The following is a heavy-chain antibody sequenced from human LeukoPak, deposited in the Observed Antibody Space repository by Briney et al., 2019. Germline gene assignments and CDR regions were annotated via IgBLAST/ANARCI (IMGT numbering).Heavy chain of an antibody. CDR2: ISSSGSYI. CDR3: AREIFWSGYYSNLHFDY. V-gene: IGHV3-21*01. Sequence: GGSLRLSCVASEFTFSSYMNWVRQAPGKGLEWVSSISSSGSYIYYADAVKGRFTISRDNAKNSLYLQMNSLRAEDTAVYYCAREIFWSGYYSNLHFDYWGRGTQVTVSS. D-gene: IGHD3-3*01. CDR1: EFTFSSY. J-gene: IGHJ4*02.